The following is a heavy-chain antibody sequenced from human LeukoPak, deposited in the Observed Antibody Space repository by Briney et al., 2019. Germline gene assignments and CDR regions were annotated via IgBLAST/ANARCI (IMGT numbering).Heavy chain of an antibody. CDR3: AKERSFGTWLGDY. CDR1: GFTFSSYA. Sequence: GGSLRLSCAASGFTFSSYAMTWVRQVPGKGLEWVSAISGSGGGTYYADSVKGRFTISRDNSKNTLYLQMNSLRAEDTAVYYCAKERSFGTWLGDYWGQGTLVTVSS. CDR2: ISGSGGGT. D-gene: IGHD2/OR15-2a*01. J-gene: IGHJ4*02. V-gene: IGHV3-23*01.